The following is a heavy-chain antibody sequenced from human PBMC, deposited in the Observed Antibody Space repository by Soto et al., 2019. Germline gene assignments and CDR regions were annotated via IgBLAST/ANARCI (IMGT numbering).Heavy chain of an antibody. CDR1: GFTFSSYS. CDR2: ISSSSSTI. J-gene: IGHJ2*01. CDR3: ARTIAAAGGRRYFDL. Sequence: SLRLSCAASGFTFSSYSMNWVRQAPGKGLEWVSYISSSSSTIYYADSVKGRFTISRDNAKNSLYLQMNSLRVEDTAVYYCARTIAAAGGRRYFDLWGRGTLVTVSS. D-gene: IGHD6-13*01. V-gene: IGHV3-48*01.